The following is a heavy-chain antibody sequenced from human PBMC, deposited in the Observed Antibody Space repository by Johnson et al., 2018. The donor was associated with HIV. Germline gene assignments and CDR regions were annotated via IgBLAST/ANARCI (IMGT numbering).Heavy chain of an antibody. CDR2: ISYDGSNK. D-gene: IGHD3-22*01. CDR1: GFTFSSYA. CDR3: ARESGWGHDAFDI. Sequence: QVQLVESGGGVVQPGGSLRLSCAASGFTFSSYAMHWVRQAPGKGLEWVAVISYDGSNKYYADSVKGRFTISRDNSKNTLYLQMNSLRAEDTAVYSCARESGWGHDAFDIWGQGTMVIVSS. J-gene: IGHJ3*02. V-gene: IGHV3-30*04.